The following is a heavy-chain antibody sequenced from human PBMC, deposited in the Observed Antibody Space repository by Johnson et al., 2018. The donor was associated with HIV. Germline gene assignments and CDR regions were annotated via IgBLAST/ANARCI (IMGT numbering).Heavy chain of an antibody. CDR2: ISGGGGGST. D-gene: IGHD3-16*01. V-gene: IGHV3-23*04. CDR1: GFTFSNYA. CDR3: AGIGDGDAFDI. Sequence: VQLVESGGGLVQPGGSLRVSCATSGFTFSNYAMNWVRQAPGKGLEWVSAISGGGGGSTHYADSVTGRFTISRDNSKNTLYLQTNSLRAEDTAVYYCAGIGDGDAFDIWGQGTMVTVSS. J-gene: IGHJ3*02.